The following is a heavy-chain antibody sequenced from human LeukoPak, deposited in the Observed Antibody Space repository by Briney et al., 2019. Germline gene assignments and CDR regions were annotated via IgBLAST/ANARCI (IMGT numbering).Heavy chain of an antibody. Sequence: SETLSLTCPVYGGFFSGYYWSWIRQPPGKGLEWIGEINHSGSTNYNPSLKSRVTISVDTSKNQFSLKLSSVTAADTAVYYCARGPTTVTRRHYWYFDLWGRGTLVTVSS. CDR2: INHSGST. CDR3: ARGPTTVTRRHYWYFDL. CDR1: GGFFSGYY. J-gene: IGHJ2*01. V-gene: IGHV4-34*01. D-gene: IGHD4-17*01.